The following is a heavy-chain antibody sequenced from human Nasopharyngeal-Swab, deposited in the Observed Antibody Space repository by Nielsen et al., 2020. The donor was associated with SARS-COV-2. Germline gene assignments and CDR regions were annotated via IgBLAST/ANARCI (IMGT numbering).Heavy chain of an antibody. D-gene: IGHD2-21*02. Sequence: GESLKISCAASGFTLSSYCMTWVRQAPGKGLEWVSSIGGSGDSTFYADSVKGRFTISRDNSKNTLYLQMNSLRAEDTAVYYCARGSCGGDCYSIVYGMDVWGQGTTVTVSS. J-gene: IGHJ6*02. CDR2: IGGSGDST. V-gene: IGHV3-23*01. CDR1: GFTLSSYC. CDR3: ARGSCGGDCYSIVYGMDV.